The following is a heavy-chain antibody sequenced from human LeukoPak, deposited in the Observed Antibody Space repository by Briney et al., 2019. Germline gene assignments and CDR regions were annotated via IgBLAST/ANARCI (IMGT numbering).Heavy chain of an antibody. CDR3: ARERNYYYYMDV. V-gene: IGHV1-2*02. Sequence: ASVKVSCKASGYTFTGYYMHWVRQAPGQGLEWMGWINPNSGGTNYAQKFQGRVTMTTDTSTSTAYMELRSLRSDDTAVYYCARERNYYYYMDVWGKGTTVTISS. CDR2: INPNSGGT. CDR1: GYTFTGYY. J-gene: IGHJ6*03.